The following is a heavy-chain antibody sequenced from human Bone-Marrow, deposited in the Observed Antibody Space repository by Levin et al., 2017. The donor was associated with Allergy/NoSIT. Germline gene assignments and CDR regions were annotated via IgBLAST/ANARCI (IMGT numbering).Heavy chain of an antibody. J-gene: IGHJ6*02. V-gene: IGHV7-4-1*02. CDR1: GYTFTNYG. D-gene: IGHD5-18*01. CDR2: INTKTGNP. Sequence: ASVKVSCKASGYTFTNYGMNWVRQAPGQGLEWMDWINTKTGNPTYAQGFTGRFVFSLDTSVSTAYLLISSLKAEDTAIYYCAREVQDAAMVTGHFYYGMDVWGQGTTVTVSS. CDR3: AREVQDAAMVTGHFYYGMDV.